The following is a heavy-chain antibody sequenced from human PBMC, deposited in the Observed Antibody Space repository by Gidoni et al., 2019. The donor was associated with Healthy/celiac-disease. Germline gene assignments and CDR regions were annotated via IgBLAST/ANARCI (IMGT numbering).Heavy chain of an antibody. CDR2: IYYSGST. CDR1: Y. D-gene: IGHD2-2*01. Sequence: YGGWIRQPPGKGLEWIGSIYYSGSTYYNPSLKSRVTISVDTSKNQFSLKLSSVTAADTAVYYCARQEDIVVVPAASQDYWGQGTLVTVSS. V-gene: IGHV4-39*01. J-gene: IGHJ4*02. CDR3: ARQEDIVVVPAASQDY.